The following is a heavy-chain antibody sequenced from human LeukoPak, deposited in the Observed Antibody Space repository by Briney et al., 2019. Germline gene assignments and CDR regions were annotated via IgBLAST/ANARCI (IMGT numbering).Heavy chain of an antibody. CDR2: MNPNSGNT. CDR1: GYTFTSYD. Sequence: ASVKVSCKASGYTFTSYDINGVRQATGQGLEWMGWMNPNSGNTGYAQKFQGRVTITRNTSISTAYMELSSLRSEDTAVYYCARGDCSSTSCYDGADFDYWGQGTLVTVSS. J-gene: IGHJ4*02. V-gene: IGHV1-8*03. D-gene: IGHD2-2*01. CDR3: ARGDCSSTSCYDGADFDY.